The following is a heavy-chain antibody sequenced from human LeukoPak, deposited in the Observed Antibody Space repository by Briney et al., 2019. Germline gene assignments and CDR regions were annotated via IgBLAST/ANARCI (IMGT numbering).Heavy chain of an antibody. CDR2: INPNTGGT. J-gene: IGHJ4*02. CDR1: GYTFTGYY. V-gene: IGHV1-2*02. CDR3: AREGDFWSGYRVFDY. Sequence: ASVKVSCKASGYTFTGYYMHWVRQAPGQGLEWMGWINPNTGGTNYAREFEGRVTMTRDTSISTAYMELSRLTSDDTAVYYCAREGDFWSGYRVFDYWGQGTLVTVSS. D-gene: IGHD3-3*01.